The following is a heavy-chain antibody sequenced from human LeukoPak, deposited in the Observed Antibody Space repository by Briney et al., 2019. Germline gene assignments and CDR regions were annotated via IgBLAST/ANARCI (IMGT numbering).Heavy chain of an antibody. CDR1: GGSISSSSYY. Sequence: SETLSLTCTVSGGSISSSSYYWGWIRQPPGKGLEWIGSIYYSGSTYYNPSLKSRVTISVDTSKNQFSLKLSSVTAADTAVYYCARAGGYSYGYSFDYWGQGTLVTVSS. CDR3: ARAGGYSYGYSFDY. D-gene: IGHD5-18*01. V-gene: IGHV4-39*07. J-gene: IGHJ4*02. CDR2: IYYSGST.